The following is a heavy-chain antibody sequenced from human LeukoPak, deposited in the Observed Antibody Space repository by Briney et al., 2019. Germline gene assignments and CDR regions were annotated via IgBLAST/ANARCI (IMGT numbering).Heavy chain of an antibody. CDR2: IGRSSSPI. CDR1: GFTFSNYW. CDR3: ARGPSSQFRTDY. D-gene: IGHD2-2*01. Sequence: GGSLRLSCAASGFTFSNYWMTWVRQAPGKGLEWVSYIGRSSSPIYYADSVKGRFTISRDNAKNSLYLQMNGLRAEDTAVYYCARGPSSQFRTDYWGQGTLVTVSS. J-gene: IGHJ4*02. V-gene: IGHV3-48*01.